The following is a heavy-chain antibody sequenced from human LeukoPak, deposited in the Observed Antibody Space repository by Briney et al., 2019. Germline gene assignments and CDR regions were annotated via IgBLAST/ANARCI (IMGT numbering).Heavy chain of an antibody. CDR2: ISYDGSNK. CDR1: GFTFSSYA. Sequence: GRSLRLSCAASGFTFSSYAMHWVRQAPGKGLEWVAVISYDGSNKYYADSVKGRFTISRDNSKNTLYLQMNSLRAEDTAVYYCASRGSTATTMLKMFPFDHWGQGTLVTVSS. V-gene: IGHV3-30-3*01. J-gene: IGHJ4*02. CDR3: ASRGSTATTMLKMFPFDH. D-gene: IGHD5-18*01.